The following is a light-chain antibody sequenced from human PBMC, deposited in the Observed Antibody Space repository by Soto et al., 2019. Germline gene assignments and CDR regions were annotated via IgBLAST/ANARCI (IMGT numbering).Light chain of an antibody. CDR2: GAS. CDR1: QSVSSSY. CDR3: QQTYSTPPT. V-gene: IGKV3-20*01. J-gene: IGKJ1*01. Sequence: EIVLTQSPGTLSLSPGERATLSCRASQSVSSSYLAWYQQKPGQAPRFLIYGASSRATGIPDRFTGSGSGTDFTLTVSSLEPEDFATYYCQQTYSTPPTFGQGTKVDIK.